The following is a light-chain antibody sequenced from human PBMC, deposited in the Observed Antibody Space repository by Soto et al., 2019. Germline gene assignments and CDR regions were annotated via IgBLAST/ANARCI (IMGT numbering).Light chain of an antibody. V-gene: IGLV2-14*01. CDR3: SSYTSSSTPKV. CDR2: EVS. CDR1: SSDVGGYNY. Sequence: QSALTQPASVSGSPGQSITISCTGTSSDVGGYNYVSWYQQHPGKAPKLMIYEVSNRPSGVSNRFSGSKSGNTASLTISGLQAEDEADYSCSSYTSSSTPKVFGTGTKLTVL. J-gene: IGLJ1*01.